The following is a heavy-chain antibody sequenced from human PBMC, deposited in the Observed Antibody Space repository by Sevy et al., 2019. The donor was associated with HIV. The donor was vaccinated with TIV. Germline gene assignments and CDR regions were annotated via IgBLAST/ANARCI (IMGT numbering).Heavy chain of an antibody. D-gene: IGHD2-2*01. J-gene: IGHJ4*02. Sequence: GGSLRLSCAASGFTFSTYAMNWVRQAPGKGLEWVSAISGSGDNTYYADSVKGRFTISRDNSKNTLALQMNSLRAEDRAVYYCAKDRRWYCGSTNCDRFDYWGQGTLVTVSS. CDR2: ISGSGDNT. V-gene: IGHV3-23*01. CDR1: GFTFSTYA. CDR3: AKDRRWYCGSTNCDRFDY.